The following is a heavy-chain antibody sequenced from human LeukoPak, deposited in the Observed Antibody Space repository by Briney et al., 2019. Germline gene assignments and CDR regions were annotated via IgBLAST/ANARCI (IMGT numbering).Heavy chain of an antibody. Sequence: GASVKVSCKASGYTFTGYYMHWVRQAPGQGLEWMGWINPNSGGTNYAQKFQGRVTMTRDTSISTAYMELNRLRSDDTAVYYCARANSNYYYDSSGYAYWGQGTLVTVSS. CDR2: INPNSGGT. D-gene: IGHD3-22*01. CDR1: GYTFTGYY. V-gene: IGHV1-2*02. J-gene: IGHJ4*02. CDR3: ARANSNYYYDSSGYAY.